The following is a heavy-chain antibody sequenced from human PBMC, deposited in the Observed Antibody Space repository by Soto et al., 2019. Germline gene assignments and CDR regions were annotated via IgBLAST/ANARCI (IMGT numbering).Heavy chain of an antibody. CDR1: GGTFSSYA. J-gene: IGHJ6*02. D-gene: IGHD3-9*01. CDR2: IIPIFGTA. CDR3: AIATEGYFDSLYGMDV. V-gene: IGHV1-69*01. Sequence: QVQLVQSGAEVKKPGSLVKVSCKASGGTFSSYAISWVRQAPGQGLEWMGGIIPIFGTANYAQKFQGRVTITADESTSTAYMELSSLRSEDTAVYYCAIATEGYFDSLYGMDVWGQGTTVTVSS.